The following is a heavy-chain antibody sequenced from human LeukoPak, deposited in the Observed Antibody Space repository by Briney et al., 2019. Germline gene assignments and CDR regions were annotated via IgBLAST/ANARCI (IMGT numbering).Heavy chain of an antibody. CDR2: INHSGSI. D-gene: IGHD3-3*01. CDR1: GGSVSSGSYY. J-gene: IGHJ4*02. V-gene: IGHV4-39*07. CDR3: ARRLESSGYVDY. Sequence: SETVSLTCTVSGGSVSSGSYYWSWIRQPPGKGLEWIGEINHSGSINYNTSLKSRVTISVDTSKSQFSLKLSSVTAADTAVYYCARRLESSGYVDYWGQGTLVTVSS.